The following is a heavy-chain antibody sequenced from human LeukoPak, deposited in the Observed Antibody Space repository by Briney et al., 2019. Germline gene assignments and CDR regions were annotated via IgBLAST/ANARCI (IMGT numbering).Heavy chain of an antibody. CDR1: GYTFTSYG. J-gene: IGHJ5*02. D-gene: IGHD3-22*01. Sequence: ASVKVSCKASGYTFTSYGISWVRQAPGQGLEWMGWISGYNGYTHYAHNLQGRVTMTADTSTSTAYMELRSLRSDDTAVYYCARDEARYSSGYYPNWFDPWGQGTLVTVSS. CDR3: ARDEARYSSGYYPNWFDP. CDR2: ISGYNGYT. V-gene: IGHV1-18*01.